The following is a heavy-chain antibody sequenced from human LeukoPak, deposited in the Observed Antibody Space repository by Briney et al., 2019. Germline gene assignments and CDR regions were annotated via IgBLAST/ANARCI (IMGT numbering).Heavy chain of an antibody. CDR3: ATDLLRLAAGDHTADF. J-gene: IGHJ4*02. CDR1: GYTFTDYY. CDR2: VDPEDGET. V-gene: IGHV1-69-2*01. Sequence: ASVKVPCRASGYTFTDYYMHWVQQAPGKGLEWMGLVDPEDGETIYAEKFQGRVTITADTSTDTAYIELSSLRSEDTAVYYCATDLLRLAAGDHTADFWGQGTLVTVSS. D-gene: IGHD6-13*01.